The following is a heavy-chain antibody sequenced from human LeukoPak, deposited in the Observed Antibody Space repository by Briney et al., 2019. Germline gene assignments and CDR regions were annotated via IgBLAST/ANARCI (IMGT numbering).Heavy chain of an antibody. V-gene: IGHV1-69*05. J-gene: IGHJ4*02. CDR2: IIPIFGTA. CDR3: ARSPPYSSSLSFDY. CDR1: GGTFSSYA. D-gene: IGHD6-13*01. Sequence: SVKVSCKASGGTFSSYAISWVRQAPGQGLEWTGRIIPIFGTANYAQKFQGRVTITTDESTSTAHMELSSLRSEDTAVYYCARSPPYSSSLSFDYWGQGTLVTVSS.